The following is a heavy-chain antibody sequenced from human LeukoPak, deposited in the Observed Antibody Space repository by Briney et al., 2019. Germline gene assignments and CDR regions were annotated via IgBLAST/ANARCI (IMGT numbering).Heavy chain of an antibody. CDR3: AREIFGVVTLFDY. V-gene: IGHV4-59*11. Sequence: PSETLSLTCTVSGGSIRSHYWTWIRQAPGKGLEWIGHIYYSGSPNYNPSLKSRVTISIDTSKTQFSLKLSSVTAADTAVYYCAREIFGVVTLFDYWGQGTLVTVSS. D-gene: IGHD3-3*01. CDR2: IYYSGSP. CDR1: GGSIRSHY. J-gene: IGHJ4*02.